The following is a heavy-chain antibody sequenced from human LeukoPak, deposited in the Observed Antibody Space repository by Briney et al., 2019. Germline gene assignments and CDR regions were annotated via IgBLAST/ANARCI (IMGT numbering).Heavy chain of an antibody. J-gene: IGHJ4*02. CDR1: GYTFTSYG. CDR2: ISAYNGNT. CDR3: ATYDCGDYDGY. D-gene: IGHD4-17*01. Sequence: ASVKVSCKASGYTFTSYGISWVRQAPGQGLEWMGWISAYNGNTNYAQKLQGRVTMTTDTSTSTAYMELRSLGSDDTAVYYCATYDCGDYDGYWGQGTLVTVSS. V-gene: IGHV1-18*01.